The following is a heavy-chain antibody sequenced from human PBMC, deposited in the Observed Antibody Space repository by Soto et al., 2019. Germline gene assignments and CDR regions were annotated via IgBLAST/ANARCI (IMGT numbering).Heavy chain of an antibody. Sequence: VGSLRLSCVASGFSFSIYGMYWVRQAPGKGLEWVAAISYDGSNKYYVDSVRGRFTISRDNSKNTVYLQMNSLRAEDTAVYYCAKPYSGSPPKNFDYWGQGTLVTVSS. J-gene: IGHJ4*01. CDR3: AKPYSGSPPKNFDY. V-gene: IGHV3-30*18. CDR2: ISYDGSNK. CDR1: GFSFSIYG. D-gene: IGHD1-26*01.